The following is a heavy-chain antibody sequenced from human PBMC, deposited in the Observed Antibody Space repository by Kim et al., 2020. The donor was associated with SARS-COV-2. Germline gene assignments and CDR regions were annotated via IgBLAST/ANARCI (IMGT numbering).Heavy chain of an antibody. Sequence: KRRVTISVDTSKNQFSLKLSSVTAADTAVYYCASSSIMITFGGVHDAFDIWGQGTMVTVSS. J-gene: IGHJ3*02. D-gene: IGHD3-16*01. V-gene: IGHV4-59*01. CDR3: ASSSIMITFGGVHDAFDI.